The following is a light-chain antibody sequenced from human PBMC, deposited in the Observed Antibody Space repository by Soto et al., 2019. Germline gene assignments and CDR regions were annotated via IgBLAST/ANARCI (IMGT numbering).Light chain of an antibody. CDR3: QQYNTVPRT. CDR2: AAS. J-gene: IGKJ1*01. CDR1: QGISHF. Sequence: DIQMTQSPSSLSASVGDRVTITCRASQGISHFLAWYQQKPGKVPKLLIYAASILQSGVPPRFSGSGSGTDFTLTSSSLQPEDVATYYCQQYNTVPRTFGQGTKVEI. V-gene: IGKV1-27*01.